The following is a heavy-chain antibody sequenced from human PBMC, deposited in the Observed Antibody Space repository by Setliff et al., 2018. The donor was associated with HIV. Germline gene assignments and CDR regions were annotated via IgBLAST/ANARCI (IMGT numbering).Heavy chain of an antibody. J-gene: IGHJ6*03. CDR2: MNPNSGRA. CDR3: ARTRSGGSSVYYYYYMDV. D-gene: IGHD2-15*01. CDR1: GYTFTNYD. V-gene: IGHV1-8*02. Sequence: ASVKVSCKASGYTFTNYDINWVRQSPGQGLEWLGWMNPNSGRAGSAQMFQGRLTMTRDTSTSTAYMELSSLTSDDTAIYFCARTRSGGSSVYYYYYMDVWGQGTAVTVSS.